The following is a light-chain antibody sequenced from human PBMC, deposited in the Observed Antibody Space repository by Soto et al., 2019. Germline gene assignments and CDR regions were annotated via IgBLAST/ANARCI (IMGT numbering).Light chain of an antibody. J-gene: IGLJ1*01. CDR1: NSDVGDYNY. CDR3: SSYTNSNTRV. CDR2: EVS. Sequence: QSVLTQPASVSGSPGQSITISCTGTNSDVGDYNYVSWYQQHPGKASKLIIYEVSNRPSGISDRFSASKSGNTASLTISGLQAEDEADYYCSSYTNSNTRVFGTGTKVTVL. V-gene: IGLV2-14*01.